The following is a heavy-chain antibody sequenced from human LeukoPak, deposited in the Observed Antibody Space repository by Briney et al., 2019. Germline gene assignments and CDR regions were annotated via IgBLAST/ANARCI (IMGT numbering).Heavy chain of an antibody. V-gene: IGHV4-4*02. J-gene: IGHJ4*02. D-gene: IGHD6-25*01. Sequence: PSETLSLTRAVSGGSVSSTNWWTWIRQPPGKGLEWIGEVHLDGRTNFNPSLKSRLTMSVALSENHVSLKLTSVPAADTAAYYFTREGGFYPSLDYSGQGTLVTVSS. CDR2: VHLDGRT. CDR3: TREGGFYPSLDY. CDR1: GGSVSSTNW.